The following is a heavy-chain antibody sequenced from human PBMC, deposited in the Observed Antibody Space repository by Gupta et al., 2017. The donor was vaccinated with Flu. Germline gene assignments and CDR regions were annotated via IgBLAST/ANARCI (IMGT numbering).Heavy chain of an antibody. Sequence: QAPGKGLEWVGRIKSKSDGGTTDYAASVRGRFSISWVDSKSTLYLQMNSLKIEDTAVYYCTTEPRTPLACDPWGQETLATVSS. J-gene: IGHJ5*02. CDR2: IKSKSDGGTT. CDR3: TTEPRTPLACDP. V-gene: IGHV3-15*01.